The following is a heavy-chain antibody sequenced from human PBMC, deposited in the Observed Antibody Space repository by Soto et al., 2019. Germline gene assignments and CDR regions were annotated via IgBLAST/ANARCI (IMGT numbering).Heavy chain of an antibody. CDR2: ISSGGNTK. CDR3: ARVAY. CDR1: GFTFSRYS. Sequence: EVQLVESGGGLVKPGGSLRLSCVASGFTFSRYSINWFRQAPGKGLEWVSSISSGGNTKSHANSVKGRFTISRDNAKNSLYFEMNSLRPEDTAVYYCARVAYWGQGTLVTVSS. V-gene: IGHV3-21*06. J-gene: IGHJ4*02.